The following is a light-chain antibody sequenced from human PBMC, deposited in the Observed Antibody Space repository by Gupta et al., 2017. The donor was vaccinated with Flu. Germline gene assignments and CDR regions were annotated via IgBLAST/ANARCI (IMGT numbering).Light chain of an antibody. Sequence: YSVSASEEDRFAITRRASQDIRDYLAWYQQNPGKGPSLLIYAASTLHSGVPSRFRGSGSGTEFTLTISSLQPEDVAAYYCQKVNGAPLTFGGGTKVEI. CDR1: QDIRDY. CDR3: QKVNGAPLT. CDR2: AAS. V-gene: IGKV1-27*01. J-gene: IGKJ4*01.